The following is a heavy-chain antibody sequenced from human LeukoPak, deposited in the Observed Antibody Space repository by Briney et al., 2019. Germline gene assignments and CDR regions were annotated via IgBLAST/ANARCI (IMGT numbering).Heavy chain of an antibody. CDR3: ARVGLSQVRGVLDY. J-gene: IGHJ4*02. Sequence: PSETLSLTCAVYGGSFSGYYWSWIRQPPRKGLEWIGEINHSGSTNYNPSLKSRVTISVDTSKNQFSLKLSSVTAADTAVYYCARVGLSQVRGVLDYWGQGTLVTVSS. V-gene: IGHV4-34*01. D-gene: IGHD3-10*01. CDR2: INHSGST. CDR1: GGSFSGYY.